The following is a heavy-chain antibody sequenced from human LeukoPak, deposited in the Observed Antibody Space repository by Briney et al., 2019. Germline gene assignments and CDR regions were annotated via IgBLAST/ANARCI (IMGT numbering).Heavy chain of an antibody. CDR3: ARGRRDGYNFYWYFDL. Sequence: SETLSLTCTVSGGSISSGSYYWSWIRQPAGKGLEWIGCIFPSGSTNYNSSLKSRVTISVDTSKNQFSLKVSSVAAADTAVYYCARGRRDGYNFYWYFDLWGRGTLVTVSS. V-gene: IGHV4-61*02. CDR2: IFPSGST. D-gene: IGHD5-24*01. J-gene: IGHJ2*01. CDR1: GGSISSGSYY.